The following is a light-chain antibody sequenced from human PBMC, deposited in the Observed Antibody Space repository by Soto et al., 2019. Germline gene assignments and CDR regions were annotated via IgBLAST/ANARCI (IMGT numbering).Light chain of an antibody. CDR1: QSISSW. J-gene: IGKJ1*01. CDR2: KAS. V-gene: IGKV1-5*03. Sequence: IQMTQSPSSLSSSVGDRVTITCRASQSISSWLAWYQQKPGKAPKRLIYKASSLESGVPSRFSGSGSGTEFTLTISSLQADDFATYYCQQYNSYSRTFGQGTNVDI. CDR3: QQYNSYSRT.